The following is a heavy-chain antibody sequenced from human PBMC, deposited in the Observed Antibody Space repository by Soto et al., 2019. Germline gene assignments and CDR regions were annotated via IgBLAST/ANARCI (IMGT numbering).Heavy chain of an antibody. CDR3: AKDSSWGTPNNYFDY. D-gene: IGHD3-16*01. CDR1: GFTFDDYA. J-gene: IGHJ4*02. CDR2: ISWNSGSI. V-gene: IGHV3-9*01. Sequence: EVQLVESGGGLVQPGRSLRLSCAASGFTFDDYAMHWVRQAPGKGLEWVSGISWNSGSIGYADSVKGRFTISRDNAKNSLYLQMNSLRAEDTALYDCAKDSSWGTPNNYFDYWGQGTLVTVSS.